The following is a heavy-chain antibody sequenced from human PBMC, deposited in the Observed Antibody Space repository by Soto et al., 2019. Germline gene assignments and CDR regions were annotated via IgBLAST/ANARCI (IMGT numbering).Heavy chain of an antibody. Sequence: QVPLVESGGGVVQPGRSLRLSCAASGFTFSSYAMHWVRQAPGKGLEWVAVISYDGSNKYYADSVKGRFTISRDNSKNTLYLQMNSLRAEDTAVYYCARDYPGYCSGGSCYSYGMDVWGQGTTVTVSS. D-gene: IGHD2-15*01. J-gene: IGHJ6*02. CDR3: ARDYPGYCSGGSCYSYGMDV. CDR1: GFTFSSYA. CDR2: ISYDGSNK. V-gene: IGHV3-30-3*01.